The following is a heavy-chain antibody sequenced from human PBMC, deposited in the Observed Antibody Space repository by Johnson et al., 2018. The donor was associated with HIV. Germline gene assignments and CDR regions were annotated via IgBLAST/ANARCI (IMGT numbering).Heavy chain of an antibody. J-gene: IGHJ3*02. CDR3: ATGFGPAFEM. Sequence: VQLVESGGGLVKPGGSLRLSCAASGFTFTNAWLHWVRQAPGKGLEWVGLLKSRTDGGTTDHAAPVKGRFSISRDGSKNTLYLQMNSLKTEDTAVYYCATGFGPAFEMWGQGTMVTVSS. CDR1: GFTFTNAW. D-gene: IGHD3-16*01. V-gene: IGHV3-15*01. CDR2: LKSRTDGGTT.